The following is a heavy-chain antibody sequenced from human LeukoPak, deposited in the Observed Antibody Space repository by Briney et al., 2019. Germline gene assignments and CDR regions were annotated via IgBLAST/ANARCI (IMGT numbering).Heavy chain of an antibody. V-gene: IGHV5-51*01. D-gene: IGHD5-18*01. CDR1: GYSFTSYW. CDR3: ARRAMVCFDY. CDR2: IYPGDSDI. Sequence: GESLKISCKGSGYSFTSYWIGWVRQMPGKGLEWMGIIYPGDSDIIYSPSFQGQVTISADKSINTAYLQWSSLKASDTAMYYCARRAMVCFDYWGQGTLVTVSS. J-gene: IGHJ4*02.